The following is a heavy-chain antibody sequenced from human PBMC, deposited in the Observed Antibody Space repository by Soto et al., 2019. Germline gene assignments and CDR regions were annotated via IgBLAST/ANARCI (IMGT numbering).Heavy chain of an antibody. D-gene: IGHD3-22*01. CDR1: GYTFTSYG. Sequence: QVQLVQSGTEVKKPGASVKVSCKASGYTFTSYGIIWVRQAPGQGLEWMGWISPYDDNTNYAQNLQGRVTMTTDTSTRTAYMELRSLRSDDTAVYYCARGGYYDSSGSRNYHYYGMDAWGQGTTVTVS. CDR2: ISPYDDNT. V-gene: IGHV1-18*01. CDR3: ARGGYYDSSGSRNYHYYGMDA. J-gene: IGHJ6*02.